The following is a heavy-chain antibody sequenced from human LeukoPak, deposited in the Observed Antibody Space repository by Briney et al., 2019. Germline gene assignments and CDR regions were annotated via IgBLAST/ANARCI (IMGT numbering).Heavy chain of an antibody. CDR2: TYYRSKWYN. Sequence: SHTLSLTCAISGDSVSSNSAAWNRIRQSPSRGLEWLGRTYYRSKWYNDYAVSVKSRITINPDTSKNQFSLQLNSVTPEDTAVYYCARLVTMVRGPYVYYYYGMDVWGKGTTVTVSS. V-gene: IGHV6-1*01. D-gene: IGHD3-10*01. CDR3: ARLVTMVRGPYVYYYYGMDV. J-gene: IGHJ6*04. CDR1: GDSVSSNSAA.